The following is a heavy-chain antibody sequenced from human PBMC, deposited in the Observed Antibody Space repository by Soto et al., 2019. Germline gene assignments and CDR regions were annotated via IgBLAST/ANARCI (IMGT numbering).Heavy chain of an antibody. CDR3: ARHAAYDSVWGKSDGSDY. CDR1: GDSISRGYY. Sequence: PSETLSLTCAVSGDSISRGYYWDWIRQPPGKGLEWIGSMYYSGATYHNPSLQSRVTISVDTSKNQFSLHLSSVTAADTAVYYCARHAAYDSVWGKSDGSDYWGQGTLVTVSS. D-gene: IGHD3-16*01. J-gene: IGHJ4*02. CDR2: MYYSGAT. V-gene: IGHV4-38-2*01.